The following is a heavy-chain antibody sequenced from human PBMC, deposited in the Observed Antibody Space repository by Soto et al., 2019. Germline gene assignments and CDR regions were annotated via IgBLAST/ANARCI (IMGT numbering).Heavy chain of an antibody. D-gene: IGHD6-13*01. V-gene: IGHV3-30*03. CDR3: AMIPWGAAAGYYGMDV. CDR2: IAFDGSNE. J-gene: IGHJ6*02. Sequence: QVQLVESGGGVVQPGRSLRLSCAATGLTFSNFGIHWVRQAPGKGLEWVAVIAFDGSNEYYAGSVKGRFTISRDNSKNTLFLQMNSLRGEDTAVYYCAMIPWGAAAGYYGMDVWGQGTTVTVSS. CDR1: GLTFSNFG.